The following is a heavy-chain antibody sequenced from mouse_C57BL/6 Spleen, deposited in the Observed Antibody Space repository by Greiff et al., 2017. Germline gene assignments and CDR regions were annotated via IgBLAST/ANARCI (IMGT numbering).Heavy chain of an antibody. V-gene: IGHV5-15*04. CDR1: GFTFSDYG. Sequence: EVKLVESGGGLVQPGGSLKLSCAASGFTFSDYGMAWVRQAPRKGPEWVAFISNLAYSIYYADTVTGRFTISRENAKNTLYLEMSSLRSEDTAMDYCARRGYGEDYAMDYWGQGTSVTVSS. J-gene: IGHJ4*01. D-gene: IGHD1-1*01. CDR2: ISNLAYSI. CDR3: ARRGYGEDYAMDY.